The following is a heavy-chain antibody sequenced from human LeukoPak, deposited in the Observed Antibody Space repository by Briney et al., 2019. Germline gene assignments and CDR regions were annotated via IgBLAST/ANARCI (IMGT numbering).Heavy chain of an antibody. D-gene: IGHD2-2*01. Sequence: ASVKVSCKASGYTFTSYYMHWVRQAPGQGLEWMGIINPSGGSTSYAQKFQGRVTMTRDTSTSTVYMELSSLRSEDTAVYYCARGVMYQLLLGDNWFDPWGQGTLVTVSS. CDR1: GYTFTSYY. CDR2: INPSGGST. CDR3: ARGVMYQLLLGDNWFDP. V-gene: IGHV1-46*01. J-gene: IGHJ5*02.